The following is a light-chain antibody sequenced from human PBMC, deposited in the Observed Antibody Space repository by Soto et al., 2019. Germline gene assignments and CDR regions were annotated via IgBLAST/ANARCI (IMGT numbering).Light chain of an antibody. J-gene: IGKJ3*01. Sequence: EMVLTQSPGTLSLSPGERATLSCRASQSVSSSYLAWYQQNPGQAPRLLIYGASSRATGIPDRFSGSGSGTDFTLTISRLEPEDFAVYYCQQFATSPFTFGPGTKVDIK. V-gene: IGKV3-20*01. CDR1: QSVSSSY. CDR2: GAS. CDR3: QQFATSPFT.